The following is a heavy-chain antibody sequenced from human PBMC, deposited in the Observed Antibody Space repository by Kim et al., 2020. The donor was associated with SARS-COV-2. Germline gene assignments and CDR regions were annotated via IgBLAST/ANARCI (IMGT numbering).Heavy chain of an antibody. Sequence: LKIRVTISVATSKNQFSLKLSSVTAADTAVYYCARATMITFGGVIDHFDYWGQGTLVTVSS. D-gene: IGHD3-16*02. CDR3: ARATMITFGGVIDHFDY. J-gene: IGHJ4*02. V-gene: IGHV4-31*02.